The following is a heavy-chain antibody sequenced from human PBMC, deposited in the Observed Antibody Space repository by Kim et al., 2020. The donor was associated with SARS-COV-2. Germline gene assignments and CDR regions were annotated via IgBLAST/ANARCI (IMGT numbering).Heavy chain of an antibody. CDR2: INTNTGNP. Sequence: ASVKVSCKASGYTFTSYAMNWVRQAPGQGLEWMGWINTNTGNPTYAQGFTGRFVFSLDTSVSTAYLQISSLKAEDTAVYYCASRTTVTLSYYYGMDVWGQGTTVTVSS. J-gene: IGHJ6*02. D-gene: IGHD4-17*01. CDR1: GYTFTSYA. V-gene: IGHV7-4-1*02. CDR3: ASRTTVTLSYYYGMDV.